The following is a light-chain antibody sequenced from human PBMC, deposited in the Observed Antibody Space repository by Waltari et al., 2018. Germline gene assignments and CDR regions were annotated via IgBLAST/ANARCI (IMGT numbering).Light chain of an antibody. V-gene: IGLV2-14*03. Sequence: QSALTQPASVSGSPGPSITISCTGTSSDVGGYNAVSWYQQHPGKAPKLMLYYVVSRPSGVPNRFSGSKSGNTASLVISGLQADDEADYYCSSYTSSISYVFGTGTKVTVL. CDR1: SSDVGGYNA. CDR3: SSYTSSISYV. J-gene: IGLJ1*01. CDR2: YVV.